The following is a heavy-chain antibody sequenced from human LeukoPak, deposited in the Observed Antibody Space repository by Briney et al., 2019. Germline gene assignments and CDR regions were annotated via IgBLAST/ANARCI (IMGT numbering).Heavy chain of an antibody. CDR2: IHYNGDST. CDR1: GFTLSNYA. CDR3: AKVIREVDMSHDY. J-gene: IGHJ4*02. V-gene: IGHV3-23*01. D-gene: IGHD5-24*01. Sequence: GGSLRLSCAASGFTLSNYAMSWVRQAPGKGLEWVSSIHYNGDSTYYADSVKGRFTISRDNSKNTLYLQMNSLRVEDTAVYYCAKVIREVDMSHDYWGQGALATASS.